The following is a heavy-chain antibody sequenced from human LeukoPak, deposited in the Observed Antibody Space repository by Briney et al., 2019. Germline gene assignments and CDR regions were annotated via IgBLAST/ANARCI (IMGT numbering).Heavy chain of an antibody. D-gene: IGHD3-16*01. CDR1: GGTFNNYA. CDR3: ARAQPWGTFLDY. V-gene: IGHV1-69*05. J-gene: IGHJ4*02. CDR2: IIPTFGTA. Sequence: SVKVSCKASGGTFNNYAITWVRQAPGLGLEWMGGIIPTFGTANYAQKFQGRVTIIKDEFTSTAYMEMSSLRSEDTAVYYCARAQPWGTFLDYWGQGTLVTVSS.